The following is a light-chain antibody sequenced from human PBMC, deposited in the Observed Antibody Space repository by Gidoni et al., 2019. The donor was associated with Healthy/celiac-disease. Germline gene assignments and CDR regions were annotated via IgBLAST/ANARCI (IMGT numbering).Light chain of an antibody. V-gene: IGKV3-15*01. J-gene: IGKJ1*01. Sequence: EIVMTQSPATLSVSPGERATLSCRVSQSVSSNLAWYQQKPGQAPRLLIYGASTRATGVPARFSGSGSGTEFTLTISSLQSEDSAIYYCQQYNNWPPWTFGHGTKVEIK. CDR2: GAS. CDR3: QQYNNWPPWT. CDR1: QSVSSN.